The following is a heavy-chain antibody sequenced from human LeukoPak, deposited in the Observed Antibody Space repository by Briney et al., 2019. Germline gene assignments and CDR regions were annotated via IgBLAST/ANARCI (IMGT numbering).Heavy chain of an antibody. D-gene: IGHD3-22*01. J-gene: IGHJ4*02. CDR1: GGSFSGYY. CDR3: ARELGYYDSSGYFDY. CDR2: INHSGST. V-gene: IGHV4-34*01. Sequence: SETLSLTCAVYGGSFSGYYWSWIRQPPGKGLEWIGEINHSGSTNYNPSLKSRVTISVDTSKNQFSLKLSSVTAADTAVYYCARELGYYDSSGYFDYWGQGTLVTLSS.